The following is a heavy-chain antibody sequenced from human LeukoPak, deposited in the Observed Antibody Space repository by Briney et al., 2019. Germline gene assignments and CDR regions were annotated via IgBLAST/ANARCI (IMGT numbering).Heavy chain of an antibody. J-gene: IGHJ4*02. D-gene: IGHD2/OR15-2a*01. CDR2: LSYTGKT. V-gene: IGHV4-59*02. Sequence: SETLSLTCVVSGASVSTSHWNWIRQVPGKGLEWIACLSYTGKTGYNPSLAGRATISFGTSENQVSLKLRSVSAADTGVYYCSEGYFEPFAHWGQGARVTVSS. CDR3: SEGYFEPFAH. CDR1: GASVSTSH.